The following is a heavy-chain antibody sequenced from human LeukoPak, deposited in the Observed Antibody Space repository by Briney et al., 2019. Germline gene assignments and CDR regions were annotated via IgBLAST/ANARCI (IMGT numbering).Heavy chain of an antibody. CDR2: IYYSGST. CDR3: ARAYCGGDCYKSRGWFDP. J-gene: IGHJ5*02. Sequence: SETLSLTCTVSGGSISSSSYYWGWIRQPPGKGLEWIGSIYYSGSTYYNPSLKSRVTISVDTSKNQFSLNLSSVTAADTAVYYCARAYCGGDCYKSRGWFDPWGQGTLVTVSS. CDR1: GGSISSSSYY. V-gene: IGHV4-39*01. D-gene: IGHD2-21*01.